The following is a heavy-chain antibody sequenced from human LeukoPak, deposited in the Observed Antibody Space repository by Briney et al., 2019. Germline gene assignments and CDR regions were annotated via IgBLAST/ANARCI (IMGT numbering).Heavy chain of an antibody. CDR1: GFTFSSYG. CDR3: AKDPDIVVVPAAIREDG. Sequence: PGGSLRLSCAASGFTFSSYGMHWVRQAPGKGLEWVAVISYDGSNKYYADSVKGRFTISRDNSKNTLYLQMNSLRAEDTAVYYCAKDPDIVVVPAAIREDGWGQGTLVTVSS. CDR2: ISYDGSNK. V-gene: IGHV3-30*18. D-gene: IGHD2-2*02. J-gene: IGHJ4*02.